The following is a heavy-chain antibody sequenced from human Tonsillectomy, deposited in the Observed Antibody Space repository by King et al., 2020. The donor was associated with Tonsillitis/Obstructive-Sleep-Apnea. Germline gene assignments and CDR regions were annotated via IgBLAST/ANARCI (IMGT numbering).Heavy chain of an antibody. CDR2: ISGSGGCS. CDR3: AKVAGDYAHYYYYYYMDV. D-gene: IGHD4-17*01. Sequence: QLVQSGGALVQPGGSLRLSCAASGFTFSSYAMSWVRQAPGKGLGGVSAISGSGGCSYLADSVGGRFTFSRDNSKHTLFLQMNSQRAEDTAVYYCAKVAGDYAHYYYYYYMDVWGKGTTVTVSS. V-gene: IGHV3-23*04. CDR1: GFTFSSYA. J-gene: IGHJ6*03.